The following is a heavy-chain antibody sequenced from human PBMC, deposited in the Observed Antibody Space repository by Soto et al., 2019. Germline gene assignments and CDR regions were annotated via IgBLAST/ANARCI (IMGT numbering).Heavy chain of an antibody. CDR1: GGSISSGGYY. CDR2: IYYSGST. D-gene: IGHD5-12*01. CDR3: ARDGPGWLQRGYYFDY. V-gene: IGHV4-31*03. J-gene: IGHJ4*02. Sequence: SETLSLTCTVSGGSISSGGYYWSWIRQHPGKGLEWIGYIYYSGSTYYNPSLKSRVTISVDTSKNQFSLKLSSVTAADTAVYYCARDGPGWLQRGYYFDYWGQGTLVTVSS.